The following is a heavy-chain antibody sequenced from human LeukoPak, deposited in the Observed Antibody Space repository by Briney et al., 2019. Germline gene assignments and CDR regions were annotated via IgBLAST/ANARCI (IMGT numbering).Heavy chain of an antibody. J-gene: IGHJ4*02. D-gene: IGHD2-21*02. CDR1: GFNFANHA. V-gene: IGHV3-23*01. CDR2: ISGGGDIT. Sequence: GGSLRLSCAASGFNFANHATSWVRQTPGKGLEWVSAISGGGDITYYADSVTGRFTISRDNSKDTLFLQMHSLRPGDTAVYYCVREDTPATANYWGQGTLVTISS. CDR3: VREDTPATANY.